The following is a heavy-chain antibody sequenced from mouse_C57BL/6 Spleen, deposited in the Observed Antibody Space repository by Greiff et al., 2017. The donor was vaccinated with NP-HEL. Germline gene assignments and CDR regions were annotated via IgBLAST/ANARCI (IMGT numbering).Heavy chain of an antibody. CDR1: GFTFSDAW. J-gene: IGHJ2*01. Sequence: EVHLVESGGGLVQPGGSMKLSCAASGFTFSDAWMDWVRQSPEKGLEWVAEIRNKANNHATYYAESVKGRFTISRDDSKSSVYLQMNSLRAEDTGIYYCTRGTTVVAFDYWGQGTTLTVSS. CDR3: TRGTTVVAFDY. D-gene: IGHD1-1*01. V-gene: IGHV6-6*01. CDR2: IRNKANNHAT.